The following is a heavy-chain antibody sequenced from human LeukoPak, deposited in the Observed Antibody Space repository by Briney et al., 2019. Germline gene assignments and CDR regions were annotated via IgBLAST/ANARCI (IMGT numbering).Heavy chain of an antibody. CDR3: ARARITMVRGVPGDWFDP. Sequence: ASVKVSCKASGYTFTGYYMHWVRQAPGQGLEWMGWINPNSGGTNYAQKFQGWVTMTRDTSISTAYMELSRLRSDDTAVYYCARARITMVRGVPGDWFDPWAREPWSPSPQ. V-gene: IGHV1-2*04. D-gene: IGHD3-10*01. J-gene: IGHJ5*02. CDR2: INPNSGGT. CDR1: GYTFTGYY.